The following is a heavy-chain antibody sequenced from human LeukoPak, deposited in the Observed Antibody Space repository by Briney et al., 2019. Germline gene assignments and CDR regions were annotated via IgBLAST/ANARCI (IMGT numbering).Heavy chain of an antibody. CDR2: FYSGGST. V-gene: IGHV3-53*05. J-gene: IGHJ6*02. Sequence: PGGSLRLACAASGFTVSSNYMSWVRQAPGKGLEWVSVFYSGGSTYYADSVKGRFTNSRDNSKNTLYLQMNSLRAEDTALYYCAREGGHYYGSGSYTPNFYGMDVWGQGTTVTVSS. D-gene: IGHD3-10*01. CDR1: GFTVSSNY. CDR3: AREGGHYYGSGSYTPNFYGMDV.